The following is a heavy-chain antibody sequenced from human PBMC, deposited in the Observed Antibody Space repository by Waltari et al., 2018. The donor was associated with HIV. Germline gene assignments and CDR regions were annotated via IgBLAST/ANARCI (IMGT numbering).Heavy chain of an antibody. D-gene: IGHD4-17*01. J-gene: IGHJ3*02. Sequence: EEKLVQSGAEVKEPGESLKISCKSLGNNFAGYWVGWVRQMPGKGLEWGGVSYPCDSDAVYSPSFQGRVIMSTDSSISTVYLQWSSLRASDTAMYYCARRKGDYRTAFDIWGQGTMVTASS. CDR3: ARRKGDYRTAFDI. CDR2: SYPCDSDA. V-gene: IGHV5-51*01. CDR1: GNNFAGYW.